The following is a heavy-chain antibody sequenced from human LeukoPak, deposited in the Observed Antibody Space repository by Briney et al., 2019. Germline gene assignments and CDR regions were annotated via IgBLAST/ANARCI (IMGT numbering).Heavy chain of an antibody. V-gene: IGHV4-30-2*01. D-gene: IGHD3-10*01. Sequence: PSETLSLTCTVSGGSISSGGYYWSWIRQPPGKGLEWIGYIYHSGSTYYNPSLKSRVTISVDRSKNQFSLKLSSVTAADTAVYYCARGLTTIRGVIMGYWGQGTLVTVSS. J-gene: IGHJ4*02. CDR3: ARGLTTIRGVIMGY. CDR2: IYHSGST. CDR1: GGSISSGGYY.